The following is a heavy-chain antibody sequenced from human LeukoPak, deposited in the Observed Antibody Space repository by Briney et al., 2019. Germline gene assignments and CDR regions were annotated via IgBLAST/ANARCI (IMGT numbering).Heavy chain of an antibody. CDR3: AKGGIVVVISFFDY. J-gene: IGHJ4*02. CDR2: ISGSGGST. V-gene: IGHV3-23*01. CDR1: GFTFSSYA. D-gene: IGHD3-22*01. Sequence: GSLRLSCAASGFTFSSYAMSWVRQAPGKGLEWVSAISGSGGSTYYADSVKGRFTISRDNSRNTLYLQMNSLRAEDTAVYYCAKGGIVVVISFFDYWGQGTLVTVSS.